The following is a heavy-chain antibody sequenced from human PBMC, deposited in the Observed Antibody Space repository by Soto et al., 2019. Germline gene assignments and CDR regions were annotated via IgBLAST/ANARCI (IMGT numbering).Heavy chain of an antibody. V-gene: IGHV4-61*01. J-gene: IGHJ4*02. D-gene: IGHD4-17*01. Sequence: SETLSLTCTVSSGSTTSDSYFWTWNRQPPGKGLEWIGYIYYSGSTNYNPSLKSRVTISVDTSKNQFSLKLSSVTAADTAVYYCARRSNGGDFDYWGQGTLVTVSS. CDR2: IYYSGST. CDR3: ARRSNGGDFDY. CDR1: SGSTTSDSYF.